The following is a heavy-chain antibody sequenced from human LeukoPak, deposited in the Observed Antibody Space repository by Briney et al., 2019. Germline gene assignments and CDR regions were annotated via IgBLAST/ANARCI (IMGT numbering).Heavy chain of an antibody. CDR2: IRYDGSNK. D-gene: IGHD1-26*01. J-gene: IGHJ3*02. Sequence: PGGSLRLSCAASGFTFSSYGMHWVRQAPGKGLEWVAFIRYDGSNKYYADSVKGRFTISRDNSKNTLYLQMNSLRAEDTAVYYCAKVQPAPSGSYSGNTDAFDIWGQGTMVTVSS. CDR3: AKVQPAPSGSYSGNTDAFDI. V-gene: IGHV3-30*02. CDR1: GFTFSSYG.